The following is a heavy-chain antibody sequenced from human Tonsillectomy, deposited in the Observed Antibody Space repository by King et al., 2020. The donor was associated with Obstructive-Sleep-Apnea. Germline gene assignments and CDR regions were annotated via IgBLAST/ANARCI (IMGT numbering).Heavy chain of an antibody. J-gene: IGHJ4*02. V-gene: IGHV3-30*02. CDR3: SKDRGDYIPDYFDY. D-gene: IGHD4-17*01. CDR1: GFTFSSYG. Sequence: VQLVESGGGVVQPGRSLRLSCAASGFTFSSYGIHWVRQAPGKGLEWVAFIRNDGSINYYADSVKGRFTISKDNSKETLYLRMNNLRAEDTAVYYCSKDRGDYIPDYFDYWGQGTLVTVSS. CDR2: IRNDGSIN.